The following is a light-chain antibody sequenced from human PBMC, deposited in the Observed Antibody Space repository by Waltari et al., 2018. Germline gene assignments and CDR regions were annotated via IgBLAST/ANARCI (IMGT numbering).Light chain of an antibody. V-gene: IGLV1-44*01. J-gene: IGLJ3*02. CDR1: SSNVGSNA. CDR2: SDH. CDR3: AAWDDSLSGWM. Sequence: QSVLTQPPSASGTPGQRVIIPCSGSSSNVGSNAVVWFQQLPGTAPKLLIYSDHQRPSGVPDRFSGSKSGTSASLAISGLQSEDEADYYCAAWDDSLSGWMFGGRTKLT.